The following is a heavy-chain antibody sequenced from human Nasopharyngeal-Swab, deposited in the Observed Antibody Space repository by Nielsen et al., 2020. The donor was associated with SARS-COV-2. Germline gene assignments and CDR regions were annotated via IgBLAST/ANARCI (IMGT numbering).Heavy chain of an antibody. J-gene: IGHJ4*02. Sequence: SQTRSLTCAVYGGSFSGYYWSWIRQPPGKGLEWIGEINHSGSTNYNPSLKSRVTISVDTSKNQFSLKLSSVTAADTAVYYCAREKRVVVTAGGFDYWGQGTLVTVSS. V-gene: IGHV4-34*01. CDR3: AREKRVVVTAGGFDY. CDR2: INHSGST. D-gene: IGHD2-21*02. CDR1: GGSFSGYY.